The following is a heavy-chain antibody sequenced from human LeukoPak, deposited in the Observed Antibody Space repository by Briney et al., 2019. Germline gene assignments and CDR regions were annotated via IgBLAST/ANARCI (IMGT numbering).Heavy chain of an antibody. D-gene: IGHD2-2*01. CDR3: ASPLPHCSSTSCYSY. Sequence: GASVKVSCRVSGYTLTELSMHWVRQAPGKGLEWMGGFDPEDGETIYAQKFQGRVTMTEDTSTDTAYMELSSLRSEDTAVYYCASPLPHCSSTSCYSYWGQGTLVTVSS. CDR2: FDPEDGET. V-gene: IGHV1-24*01. J-gene: IGHJ4*02. CDR1: GYTLTELS.